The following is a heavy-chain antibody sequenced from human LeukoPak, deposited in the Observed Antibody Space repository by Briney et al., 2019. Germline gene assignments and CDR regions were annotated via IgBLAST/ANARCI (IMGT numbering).Heavy chain of an antibody. CDR2: ISEDGSVI. Sequence: GGSLRPSCAASGFTSSNCSRPGVRQAPGGGPVWVSRISEDGSVIDYADFVRGRFTMSMDNARNTVFLQMNSLTVDDRAIYYCARDFHSGGHQVSNSDSWGQGALVTVSS. CDR3: ARDFHSGGHQVSNSDS. V-gene: IGHV3-74*01. D-gene: IGHD3-16*01. J-gene: IGHJ4*02. CDR1: GFTSSNCS.